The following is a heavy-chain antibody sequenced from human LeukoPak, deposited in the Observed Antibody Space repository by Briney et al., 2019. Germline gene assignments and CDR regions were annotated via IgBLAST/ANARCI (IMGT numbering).Heavy chain of an antibody. CDR2: ISHSGTT. D-gene: IGHD3-22*01. Sequence: SETLSLTCTVSGASTRSAGYYWGWVRQNSGKGLEWIGYISHSGTTYYNPSLKRRVSISIDTSKRQFSLKLSSVTAADTALYYCARAGNYDSYALDFWGQGTMVTVSS. CDR3: ARAGNYDSYALDF. CDR1: GASTRSAGYY. V-gene: IGHV4-31*03. J-gene: IGHJ3*01.